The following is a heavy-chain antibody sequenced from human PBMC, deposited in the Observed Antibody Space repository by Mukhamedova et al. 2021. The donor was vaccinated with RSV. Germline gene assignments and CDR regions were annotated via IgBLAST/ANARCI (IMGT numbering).Heavy chain of an antibody. V-gene: IGHV3-15*01. Sequence: YAAPVKGRFTISRDDSKNTLYLQMNSLKMDDTAVYYCTTGIPLLWWGQGTLVSVSS. D-gene: IGHD2-21*01. J-gene: IGHJ4*02. CDR3: TTGIPLLW.